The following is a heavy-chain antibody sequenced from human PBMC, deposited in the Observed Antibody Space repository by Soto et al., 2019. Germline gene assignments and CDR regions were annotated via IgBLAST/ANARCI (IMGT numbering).Heavy chain of an antibody. Sequence: GGPLRLSCAASGFTFSSYAMHWVRQAPGKGLEWVAVISYDGSNKYYADSVKGRFTISRDNSKNTLYLQMNSLRAEDTAVYYCARDVESGSSQYYYYYYGMDVWGQGTTVTASS. D-gene: IGHD1-26*01. CDR3: ARDVESGSSQYYYYYYGMDV. J-gene: IGHJ6*02. V-gene: IGHV3-30-3*01. CDR2: ISYDGSNK. CDR1: GFTFSSYA.